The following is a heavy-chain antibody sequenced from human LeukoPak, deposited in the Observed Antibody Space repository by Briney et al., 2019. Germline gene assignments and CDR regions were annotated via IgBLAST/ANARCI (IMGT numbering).Heavy chain of an antibody. CDR3: ARDRMVRGGKYYLDY. V-gene: IGHV4-31*03. J-gene: IGHJ4*02. CDR2: IYYSGST. D-gene: IGHD3-10*01. CDR1: GGSISSGGYY. Sequence: PSQTLSLTCTVSGGSISSGGYYWSWIRQHPGKGLEWIGYIYYSGSTYYNPSLKSRVTISVDTSKNQFSLKLSSVTAADTAVYYCARDRMVRGGKYYLDYWGQGTLVTVSS.